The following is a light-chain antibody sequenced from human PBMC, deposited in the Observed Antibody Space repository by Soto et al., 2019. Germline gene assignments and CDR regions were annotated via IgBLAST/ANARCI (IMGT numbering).Light chain of an antibody. Sequence: DIQMTQSPFSLSASLGDRVTITCRASQSISDYLNWYQQKPGKGPKLLIFAASSLQVGVPSRFSGSGSGTDFTLTISSLQPEDFATYFCQQSHSAPFTFGHGTTVDIK. V-gene: IGKV1-39*01. CDR3: QQSHSAPFT. CDR2: AAS. CDR1: QSISDY. J-gene: IGKJ3*01.